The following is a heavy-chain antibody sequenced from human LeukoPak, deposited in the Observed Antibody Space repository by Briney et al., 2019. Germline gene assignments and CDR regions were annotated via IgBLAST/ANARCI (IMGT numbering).Heavy chain of an antibody. D-gene: IGHD2-2*01. CDR1: GFTVSSND. J-gene: IGHJ4*02. V-gene: IGHV3-38-3*01. Sequence: GGSLSLSCAASGFTVSSNDMSWVRQAAGKGLEWVTSISGGSTYYADSRKGRFTISRDNSKNTLHLQMNSLRAEDTAVYYCAKSLGYCSSTSCYGNDYWGQGTLVTVSS. CDR3: AKSLGYCSSTSCYGNDY. CDR2: ISGGST.